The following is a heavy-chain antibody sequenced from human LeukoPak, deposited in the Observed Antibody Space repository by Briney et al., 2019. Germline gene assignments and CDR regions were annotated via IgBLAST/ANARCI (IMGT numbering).Heavy chain of an antibody. J-gene: IGHJ4*02. V-gene: IGHV1-69*13. CDR3: ATGTQGTNIDTP. CDR1: GGTCSSYA. CDR2: IIPIFGTA. Sequence: ASVKVSCKASGGTCSSYAISWVRQATGQGLEWMGGIIPIFGTANYAQKFQGRVTITADESTSTAYMELSSLRSEDTAVYYCATGTQGTNIDTPWGQGTLVTVSS. D-gene: IGHD1-14*01.